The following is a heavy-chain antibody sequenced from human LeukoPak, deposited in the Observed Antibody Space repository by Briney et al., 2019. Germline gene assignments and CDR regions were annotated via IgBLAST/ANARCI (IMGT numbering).Heavy chain of an antibody. V-gene: IGHV3-9*01. CDR1: GFTFDDYA. CDR3: ARDRKGYSSGWYHFYY. Sequence: PGGSLRLSCAASGFTFDDYAMHWVRQAPGKGLERVSDISWNSGSIGYADTVKGRFTNSRDNAKNSLYLQMNSLRAEDTAVYYCARDRKGYSSGWYHFYYWGQGTLVTVSS. D-gene: IGHD6-19*01. J-gene: IGHJ4*02. CDR2: ISWNSGSI.